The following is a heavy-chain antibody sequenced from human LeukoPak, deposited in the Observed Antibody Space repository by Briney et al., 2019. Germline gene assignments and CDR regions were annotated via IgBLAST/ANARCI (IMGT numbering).Heavy chain of an antibody. CDR3: ARDAPYSSSWTGGFDP. J-gene: IGHJ5*02. CDR1: GYTFTSYG. V-gene: IGHV1-69*04. D-gene: IGHD6-13*01. CDR2: IIPILGIA. Sequence: ASVKVSCKASGYTFTSYGINWVRQAPGQGLEWMGRIIPILGIANYAQKFQGRVTITADKSTSTAYMELSSLRSEDTAVYYCARDAPYSSSWTGGFDPWGQGTLVTVSS.